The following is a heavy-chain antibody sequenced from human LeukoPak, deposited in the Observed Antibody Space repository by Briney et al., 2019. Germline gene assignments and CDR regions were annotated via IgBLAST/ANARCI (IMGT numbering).Heavy chain of an antibody. V-gene: IGHV1-2*02. CDR2: INPNSGGT. CDR1: GYTFTGYY. CDR3: AREGRSGGSCNSIEYFQH. Sequence: GASVKVSCKASGYTFTGYYMHWVRQAPGQGLEWMGWINPNSGGTDYAQKFQGRVTMTRDTSISTAYMELSRLRSDDTAVYYCAREGRSGGSCNSIEYFQHWGQGTLVTVSS. J-gene: IGHJ1*01. D-gene: IGHD2-15*01.